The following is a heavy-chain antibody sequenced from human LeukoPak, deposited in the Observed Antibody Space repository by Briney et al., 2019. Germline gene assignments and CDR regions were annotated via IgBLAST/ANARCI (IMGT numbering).Heavy chain of an antibody. CDR2: IKQEGNEK. V-gene: IGHV3-7*01. CDR3: ARDAGGPLD. J-gene: IGHJ4*02. D-gene: IGHD3-10*01. Sequence: AGSVRLSCAGSGFTFRDDWMSWVRQAQGKGLEWVANIKQEGNEKNYLDSVKGRFTISRDNARNSLYLQMNRLRADDTAVYYCARDAGGPLDWGQGTLVTVSS. CDR1: GFTFRDDW.